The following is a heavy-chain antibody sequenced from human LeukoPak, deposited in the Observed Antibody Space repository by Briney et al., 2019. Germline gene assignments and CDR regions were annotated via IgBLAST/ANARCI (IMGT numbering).Heavy chain of an antibody. D-gene: IGHD2-15*01. J-gene: IGHJ3*02. CDR3: AREGRIVVVVAATPADAFDI. CDR1: GGTFISYA. Sequence: GASVKVSCKASGGTFISYAISWVGQATGQGLDWMGRIIPIFGTANYAQKFQGRVTITTDESTSTAYMELSSLRSEDTAVYYCAREGRIVVVVAATPADAFDIWGQGTMVTVSS. CDR2: IIPIFGTA. V-gene: IGHV1-69*05.